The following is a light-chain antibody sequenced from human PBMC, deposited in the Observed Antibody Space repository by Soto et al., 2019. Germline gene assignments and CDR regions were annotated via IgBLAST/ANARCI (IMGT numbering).Light chain of an antibody. CDR1: SSDVGGYNY. CDR2: EVS. CDR3: SSDAGSNTV. V-gene: IGLV2-8*01. Sequence: QSVLTQPPSASGSPGQSVTISCTGTSSDVGGYNYFSWYQQHPGKAPKLMIYEVSKRPSGVPDRFSGSKSGNTASLTVSGRQAEDEADYYCSSDAGSNTVFGGGTKVTVL. J-gene: IGLJ3*02.